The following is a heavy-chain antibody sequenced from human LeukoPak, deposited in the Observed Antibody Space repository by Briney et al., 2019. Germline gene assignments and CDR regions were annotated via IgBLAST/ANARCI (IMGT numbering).Heavy chain of an antibody. D-gene: IGHD6-19*01. CDR3: VTEGWADSYYYYGMDV. Sequence: AGGSLRLSCAASGFTFSSYEMNWVRQAPGKGLEWVSYISSSGSTIYYADSVKGRFTISRDNAKNSLYLQMNSLRAEDTAVYYCVTEGWADSYYYYGMDVWGQGTTVTVSS. CDR1: GFTFSSYE. J-gene: IGHJ6*02. V-gene: IGHV3-48*03. CDR2: ISSSGSTI.